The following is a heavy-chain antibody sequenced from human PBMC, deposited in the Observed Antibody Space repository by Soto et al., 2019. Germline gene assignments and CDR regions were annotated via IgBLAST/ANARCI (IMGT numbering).Heavy chain of an antibody. CDR1: GGTFSSYA. Sequence: QVQLVQSGAEVKKPGSSVKVSCKASGGTFSSYAISWVRQAPGQGREWMGGIIPIFGTANYAQKFQGRVTITADESTSTAYMELSSLRSEDTAVYYCARVQSKVITLKGWFDPWGQGTLVTVSS. CDR3: ARVQSKVITLKGWFDP. D-gene: IGHD3-10*01. CDR2: IIPIFGTA. J-gene: IGHJ5*02. V-gene: IGHV1-69*01.